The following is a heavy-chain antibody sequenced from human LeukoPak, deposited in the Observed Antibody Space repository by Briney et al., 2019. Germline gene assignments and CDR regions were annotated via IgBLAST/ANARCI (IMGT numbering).Heavy chain of an antibody. D-gene: IGHD2-2*01. V-gene: IGHV3-30*02. J-gene: IGHJ4*02. Sequence: GGSLRLSCAASGFTFSSYGMHWFRRAPDKGLEGGAFIRYDGSTKYSADSVKGRFSISRDNSKNTLYLQMKSFRAEDTAVYYCAKVAGYDDYWGQGPLVTVSS. CDR2: IRYDGSTK. CDR1: GFTFSSYG. CDR3: AKVAGYDDY.